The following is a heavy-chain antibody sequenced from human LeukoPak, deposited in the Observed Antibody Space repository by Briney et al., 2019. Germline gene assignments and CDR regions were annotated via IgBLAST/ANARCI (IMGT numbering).Heavy chain of an antibody. D-gene: IGHD6-13*01. CDR2: IYYSGIT. CDR1: GGSISSSSYY. J-gene: IGHJ6*03. CDR3: ARASSSRVVGGLYYYYHMDV. V-gene: IGHV4-39*01. Sequence: SETLSLTCTVSGGSISSSSYYWGWIRQPPGKGLEWIGSIYYSGITYYNPSLKSRVTISVDTSKNQFSLKLSSVTAADTAVYYCARASSSRVVGGLYYYYHMDVWGKGTTVTVSS.